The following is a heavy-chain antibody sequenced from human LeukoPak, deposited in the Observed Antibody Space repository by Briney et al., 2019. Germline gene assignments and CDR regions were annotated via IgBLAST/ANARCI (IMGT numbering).Heavy chain of an antibody. V-gene: IGHV1-18*01. CDR2: ISAYNGNT. Sequence: SVKVSCKASGYTFTSYGISWVRQAPGRGLEWMGWISAYNGNTNYAQKLQGRVTMTTDTSTSTAYMELRSLRSDDTAVYYCARVSSRPWLYSSSWARPLDAFDIWGQGTMVTVSS. CDR3: ARVSSRPWLYSSSWARPLDAFDI. CDR1: GYTFTSYG. D-gene: IGHD6-13*01. J-gene: IGHJ3*02.